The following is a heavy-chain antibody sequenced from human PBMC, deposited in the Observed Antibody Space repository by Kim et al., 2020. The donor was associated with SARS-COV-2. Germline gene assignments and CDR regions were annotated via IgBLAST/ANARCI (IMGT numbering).Heavy chain of an antibody. CDR3: ARAEDSTATNAFDV. CDR1: GFRFDDYG. V-gene: IGHV3-20*04. Sequence: GGSLRLSCAASGFRFDDYGMSWVRRAPGKGLEWVSGMNWNGESAYYADSVKGRFTISRDNSGNTLYLQMTSLRGEDTAFYYCARAEDSTATNAFDVWGQGTKVTVFS. J-gene: IGHJ3*01. D-gene: IGHD6-25*01. CDR2: MNWNGESA.